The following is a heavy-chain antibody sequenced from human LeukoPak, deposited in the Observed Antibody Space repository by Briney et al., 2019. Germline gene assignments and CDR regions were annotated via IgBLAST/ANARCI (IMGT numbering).Heavy chain of an antibody. D-gene: IGHD6-19*01. CDR1: LFTFSDDA. J-gene: IGHJ4*02. Sequence: GGSLRLSCAVSLFTFSDDAMSWVRQAPGEGLYWVSAVSGSGGSTYSADPVKGRLPISRDNSKNTLYLQMNSLRAEDTAVYYCAKIPDTSGWYEFDYWGQGTLVTVSS. V-gene: IGHV3-23*01. CDR3: AKIPDTSGWYEFDY. CDR2: VSGSGGST.